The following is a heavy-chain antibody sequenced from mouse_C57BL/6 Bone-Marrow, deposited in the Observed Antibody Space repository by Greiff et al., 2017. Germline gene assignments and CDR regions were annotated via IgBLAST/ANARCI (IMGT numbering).Heavy chain of an antibody. J-gene: IGHJ2*01. V-gene: IGHV14-4*01. CDR3: TTGSSSDY. Sequence: VQLQQSGAELVRPGASVKLSCTASGFNIKDDYMHWVKQRPEQGLEWIGWIDPENGDTEYASKFQGKATITADPSSNTAYLQLSSLTSEDTAIYYCTTGSSSDYWGQGTTLTVSS. CDR2: IDPENGDT. CDR1: GFNIKDDY. D-gene: IGHD1-1*01.